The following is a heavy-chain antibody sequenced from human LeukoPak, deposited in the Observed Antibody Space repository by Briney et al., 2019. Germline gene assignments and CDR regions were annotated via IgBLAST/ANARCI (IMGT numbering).Heavy chain of an antibody. CDR2: IENDGRDK. CDR1: GFTFSHNG. Sequence: GGSLRLSCAASGFTFSHNGMHWVRQAPGKGLEWMSFIENDGRDKYVADSVKGRFTISRDNSKNTLYLQMNSLRPEDTAVYYCAKGRYYDTSGYPIDYWGQGTLVTVSS. CDR3: AKGRYYDTSGYPIDY. D-gene: IGHD3-22*01. J-gene: IGHJ4*02. V-gene: IGHV3-30*02.